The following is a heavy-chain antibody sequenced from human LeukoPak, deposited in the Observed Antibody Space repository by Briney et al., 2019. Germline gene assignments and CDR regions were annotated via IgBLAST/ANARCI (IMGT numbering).Heavy chain of an antibody. CDR2: IYYSGST. Sequence: PSETLSLTCTVSGGSISSGDYYWSWIRQPPGKGLEWIGYIYYSGSTYYNPSLKSRVTISVDTSKNQFSLKLSSVTAADTAVFYCAGHNGGDLWSFDYWGQGALVTVSS. CDR3: AGHNGGDLWSFDY. D-gene: IGHD2-21*01. J-gene: IGHJ4*02. V-gene: IGHV4-30-4*08. CDR1: GGSISSGDYY.